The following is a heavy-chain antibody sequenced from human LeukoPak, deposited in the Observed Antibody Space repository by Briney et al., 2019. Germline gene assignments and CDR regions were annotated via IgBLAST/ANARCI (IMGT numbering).Heavy chain of an antibody. D-gene: IGHD6-19*01. V-gene: IGHV4-59*08. J-gene: IGHJ3*02. CDR1: GASISSYY. CDR3: ATHSSGWPDAFDI. Sequence: SETLSLTCTVSGASISSYYWSWIRQPPGQGLEWIGYIYYSGSTNYNPSLKSRVTISVDTSKNQFSLKLSSVTAADTAVYYCATHSSGWPDAFDIWGQGTMVTVSS. CDR2: IYYSGST.